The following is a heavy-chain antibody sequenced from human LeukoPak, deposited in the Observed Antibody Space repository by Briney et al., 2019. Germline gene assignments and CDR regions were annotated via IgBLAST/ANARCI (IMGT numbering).Heavy chain of an antibody. V-gene: IGHV3-30*04. CDR3: TTDWEDYGGYNFDY. CDR1: GFTFSSYA. CDR2: IPYDGSNK. J-gene: IGHJ4*02. Sequence: PGGSLRLSCAASGFTFSSYAMHWVRQAPGKGLEWVALIPYDGSNKYYADSVKGRFTVSRDNSKNTLYLQMNSLKTEDTAVYYCTTDWEDYGGYNFDYWGQGTLVTVSS. D-gene: IGHD4-17*01.